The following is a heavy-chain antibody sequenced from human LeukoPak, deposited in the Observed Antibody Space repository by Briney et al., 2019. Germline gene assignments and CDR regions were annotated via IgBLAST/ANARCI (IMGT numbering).Heavy chain of an antibody. D-gene: IGHD1-7*01. CDR1: GGSISSYY. CDR2: IYYSGST. CDR3: ARETVQLELPDAFDI. Sequence: SETLSLTCTVSGGSISSYYWSWIRQPPGKGLEWIGYIYYSGSTNYNPSLKSRVTISVDTSKNQFSLKLSSVTAADTAVYYCARETVQLELPDAFDIWGQGTMVTVSS. J-gene: IGHJ3*02. V-gene: IGHV4-59*01.